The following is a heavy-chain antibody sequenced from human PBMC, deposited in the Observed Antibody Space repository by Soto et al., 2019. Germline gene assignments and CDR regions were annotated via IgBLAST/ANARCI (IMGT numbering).Heavy chain of an antibody. J-gene: IGHJ6*03. CDR3: AKDLSSWYFLDYYYYMDV. Sequence: GGSLRLSCAASGFTFSSYAMSWVRQAPGKGLEWVSAISGSGGSTYYADSVKGRFTISRNNSKNTLYLQMNSLRAEDTAVYYCAKDLSSWYFLDYYYYMDVWGKGTTVTVSS. CDR2: ISGSGGST. V-gene: IGHV3-23*01. D-gene: IGHD6-13*01. CDR1: GFTFSSYA.